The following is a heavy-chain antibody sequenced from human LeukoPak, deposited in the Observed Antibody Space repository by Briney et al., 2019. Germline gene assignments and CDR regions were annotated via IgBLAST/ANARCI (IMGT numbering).Heavy chain of an antibody. Sequence: GGSLRLSCAASGFTFSSYGMHWVRQAPGKGLEWVAVISYDGSSKYYADSVKGRFTISRDNSKNTLYLQMNSLRAEDTAVYYCAKDSGYCSSTSCYMNYWGQGTLVTVSS. D-gene: IGHD2-2*02. CDR3: AKDSGYCSSTSCYMNY. CDR1: GFTFSSYG. V-gene: IGHV3-30*18. J-gene: IGHJ4*02. CDR2: ISYDGSSK.